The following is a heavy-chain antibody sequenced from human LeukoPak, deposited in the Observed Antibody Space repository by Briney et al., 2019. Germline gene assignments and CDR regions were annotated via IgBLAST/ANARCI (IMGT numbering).Heavy chain of an antibody. CDR1: GFPLRSYA. CDR2: ISTSGDRT. V-gene: IGHV3-23*01. CDR3: ARSAVGTSCCTAVDY. J-gene: IGHJ4*02. D-gene: IGHD1-26*01. Sequence: GGSLRLSCSASGFPLRSYAMGWVRQAPGKGLEWVSGISTSGDRTYYADSVKGRFTISRDNSKNTLYLQMNSLRAEDTAEYYCARSAVGTSCCTAVDYWGQGTLVTVSS.